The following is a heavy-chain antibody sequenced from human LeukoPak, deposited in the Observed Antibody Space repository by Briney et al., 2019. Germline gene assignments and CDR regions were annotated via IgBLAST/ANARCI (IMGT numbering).Heavy chain of an antibody. J-gene: IGHJ4*02. D-gene: IGHD2-2*02. CDR1: GGSFSGYY. Sequence: SETLSLTCAVYGGSFSGYYRSWIRQPPGKGLEWIGEINHSGSTNYNPSLKSRVTISVDTSKNQFSLKLSSVTAADTAVYYCARRLGYCSSTSCYRGYYFDYWGQGTLVTVSS. V-gene: IGHV4-34*01. CDR3: ARRLGYCSSTSCYRGYYFDY. CDR2: INHSGST.